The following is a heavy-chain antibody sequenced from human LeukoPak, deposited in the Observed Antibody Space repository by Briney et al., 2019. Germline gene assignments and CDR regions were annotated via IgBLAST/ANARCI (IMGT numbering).Heavy chain of an antibody. J-gene: IGHJ3*02. CDR3: ARVGITFGGVIKIAFDI. CDR2: INTNTGNP. V-gene: IGHV7-4-1*02. Sequence: ASVKVSCKASGYTFTSYAMNWVRQAPGQGLEWMGWINTNTGNPTYAQGFTGRFVFSLDTSVSTAYLQISSLKAEDTAVYYCARVGITFGGVIKIAFDIWGQGTMVTVSS. CDR1: GYTFTSYA. D-gene: IGHD3-16*01.